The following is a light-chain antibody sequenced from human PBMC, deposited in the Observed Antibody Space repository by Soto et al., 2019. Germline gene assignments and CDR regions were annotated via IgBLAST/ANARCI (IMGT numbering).Light chain of an antibody. CDR1: IGHISYA. CDR2: LKSDGSH. CDR3: QTWGTGIRVV. J-gene: IGLJ2*01. V-gene: IGLV4-69*01. Sequence: QAVVTQSPSASASLGASVKLTCTLSIGHISYAIAWHQQQPEKGPRYLMKLKSDGSHSKGDGIPDRFSGSSSGAERYLTISSLQSEDEADYYCQTWGTGIRVVFGGGTKLTVL.